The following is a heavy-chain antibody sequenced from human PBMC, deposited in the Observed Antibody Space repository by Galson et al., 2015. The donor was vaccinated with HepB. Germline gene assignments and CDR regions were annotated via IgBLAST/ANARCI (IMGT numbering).Heavy chain of an antibody. CDR3: ARDPYSRGCFDY. V-gene: IGHV3-30-3*01. D-gene: IGHD4-11*01. Sequence: SLRLSCAASGFTFSSYAMHWVRQAPGKGLEWVAVISYDGSNKYYADSVKGRFTISRDNSKNTLYLQMNSLRAEDTAVYYCARDPYSRGCFDYWGQGTLVTVSS. J-gene: IGHJ4*02. CDR1: GFTFSSYA. CDR2: ISYDGSNK.